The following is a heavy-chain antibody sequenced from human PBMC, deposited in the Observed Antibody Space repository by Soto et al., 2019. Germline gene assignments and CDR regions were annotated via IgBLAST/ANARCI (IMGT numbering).Heavy chain of an antibody. CDR3: ARLRESYYYDSSGESTHYFDY. Sequence: GESLKISCKASGFSFTNFWIGWVRQMPGKGLEWMGVIYPNDSDYIYSPSFQGQVTISADKSINTAYLQWSSLKASDTATYFCARLRESYYYDSSGESTHYFDYWGQGTLVTVSS. CDR1: GFSFTNFW. CDR2: IYPNDSDY. D-gene: IGHD3-22*01. J-gene: IGHJ4*02. V-gene: IGHV5-51*01.